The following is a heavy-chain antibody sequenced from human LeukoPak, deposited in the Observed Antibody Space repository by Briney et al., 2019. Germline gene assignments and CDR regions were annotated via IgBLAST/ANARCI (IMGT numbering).Heavy chain of an antibody. CDR3: ARLDYGDGTDY. V-gene: IGHV4-59*01. D-gene: IGHD4-17*01. CDR1: GGSFSGYY. Sequence: SETLSLTCAVYGGSFSGYYWSWIRQPPGKGLEWIGYIYYSGSTNYNPSLKSRVTISVDTSKNQFSLKLSSVTAADTAVYYCARLDYGDGTDYWGQGTLVTVSS. J-gene: IGHJ4*02. CDR2: IYYSGST.